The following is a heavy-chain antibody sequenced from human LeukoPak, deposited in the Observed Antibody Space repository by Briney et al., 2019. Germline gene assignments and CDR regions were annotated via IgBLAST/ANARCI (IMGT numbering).Heavy chain of an antibody. Sequence: GGSLRLSCAASGFIFSDYWMSWVRQAPGKGLEWVANIKQDGSEKYHVDSVKGRFTISRDNSKNTLYLQMNSLRAEDTAVYYCARDRVPGYCSGGSCYGRYYYYGMDVWGQGTTVTVSS. D-gene: IGHD2-15*01. CDR1: GFIFSDYW. V-gene: IGHV3-7*01. CDR2: IKQDGSEK. CDR3: ARDRVPGYCSGGSCYGRYYYYGMDV. J-gene: IGHJ6*02.